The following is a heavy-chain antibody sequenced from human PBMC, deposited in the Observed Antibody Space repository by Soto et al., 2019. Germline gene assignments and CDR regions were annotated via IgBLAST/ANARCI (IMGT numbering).Heavy chain of an antibody. V-gene: IGHV4-59*01. J-gene: IGHJ4*02. CDR1: GDSISSYY. D-gene: IGHD2-15*01. CDR3: AKAHYCCGGVPYYFDD. CDR2: LYYGRSA. Sequence: SETLSLTCDVSGDSISSYYCMWIRQPPGKGLESIGYLYYGRSANYNPSLKSRVTLSVDTSTNQCSLTLSSMTAADTAVYYCAKAHYCCGGVPYYFDDWGQGTLVTVSS.